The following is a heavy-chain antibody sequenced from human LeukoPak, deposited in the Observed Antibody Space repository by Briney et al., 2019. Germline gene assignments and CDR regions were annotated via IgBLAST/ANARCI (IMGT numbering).Heavy chain of an antibody. Sequence: GGSLRLSCEASGFICSRNSMNWVRQAPGKGLEWVSYISSTGGTIYYADSMKGRFTISRDNAKNSLYLQMNSLRVEDTAVYYCAKGLYDSGSHYTPELDWGQGTLVTVSS. CDR3: AKGLYDSGSHYTPELD. J-gene: IGHJ4*02. CDR2: ISSTGGTI. V-gene: IGHV3-48*01. CDR1: GFICSRNS. D-gene: IGHD3-10*01.